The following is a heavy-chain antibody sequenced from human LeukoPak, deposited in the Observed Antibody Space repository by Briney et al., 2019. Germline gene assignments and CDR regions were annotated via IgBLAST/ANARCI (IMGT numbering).Heavy chain of an antibody. CDR3: ATVIAVAGRLDY. J-gene: IGHJ4*02. CDR1: GGSISSGGYY. CDR2: IYHSGST. D-gene: IGHD6-19*01. V-gene: IGHV4-30-2*01. Sequence: SETLSLTCTVSGGSISSGGYYGSWIRQPPGKGLEWIGYIYHSGSTYYNPSLKSRVTISVDRSKNQFSLKLSSVTAADTAVYYCATVIAVAGRLDYWGQGTLVTVSS.